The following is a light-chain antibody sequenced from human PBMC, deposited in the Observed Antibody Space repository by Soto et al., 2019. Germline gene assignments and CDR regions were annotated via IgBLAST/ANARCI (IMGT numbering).Light chain of an antibody. CDR3: QHYITYPYT. J-gene: IGKJ2*01. Sequence: DIQMTQSPSTLSASVGDRVTITCRASQSITDWLAWYQQKPGKDPKLLIYKASSLESGVPSRFSGGGSGTEVTLSFSSLQPDDFASYYCQHYITYPYTFGQGTKLEIK. CDR1: QSITDW. V-gene: IGKV1-5*03. CDR2: KAS.